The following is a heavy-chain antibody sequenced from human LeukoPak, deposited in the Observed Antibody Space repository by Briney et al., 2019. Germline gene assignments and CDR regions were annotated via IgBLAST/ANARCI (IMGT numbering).Heavy chain of an antibody. CDR1: GFTFSSYW. CDR3: ARGWRMVRGRGYYFDY. V-gene: IGHV3-74*01. CDR2: INSDGSST. Sequence: PGGSLRLSCAASGFTFSSYWMHWVRQAPGKGLVWVSRINSDGSSTSYADSVKGRFTISRDNAKNTLYLQMNSLRAEDTAVYYCARGWRMVRGRGYYFDYWGQGTLVTVSS. J-gene: IGHJ4*02. D-gene: IGHD3-10*01.